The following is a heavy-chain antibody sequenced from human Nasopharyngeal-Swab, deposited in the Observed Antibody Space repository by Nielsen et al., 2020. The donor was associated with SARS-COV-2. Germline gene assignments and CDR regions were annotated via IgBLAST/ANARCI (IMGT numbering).Heavy chain of an antibody. V-gene: IGHV1-18*01. CDR3: ARDTSVLRYFDWLSHAFDI. CDR2: ISAYNGNT. Sequence: WVRQAPGQGLEWMGWISAYNGNTNYAQKLQGRVIMTTDTSTSTAYMELRSLRSDDTAVYYCARDTSVLRYFDWLSHAFDIWGQGTMVTVSS. J-gene: IGHJ3*02. D-gene: IGHD3-9*01.